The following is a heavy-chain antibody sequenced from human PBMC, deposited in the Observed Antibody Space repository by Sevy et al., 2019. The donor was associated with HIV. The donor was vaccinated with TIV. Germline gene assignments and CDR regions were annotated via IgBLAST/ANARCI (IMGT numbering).Heavy chain of an antibody. Sequence: APVKVSCKASGHTLTDLSMHWVRQAPGKGFEWIGRFDPEDGERIYAQKFQGRVTMTEDTSTDTAYMELSSLRSEDTAVYYCSETREYYSDSYGYFDYWGQGTLVTVSS. CDR2: FDPEDGER. V-gene: IGHV1-24*01. J-gene: IGHJ4*02. CDR1: GHTLTDLS. CDR3: SETREYYSDSYGYFDY. D-gene: IGHD3-22*01.